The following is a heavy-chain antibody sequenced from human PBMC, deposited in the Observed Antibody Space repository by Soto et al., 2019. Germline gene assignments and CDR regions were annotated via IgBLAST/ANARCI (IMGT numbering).Heavy chain of an antibody. CDR2: ISYDGSNK. CDR3: AKLTGSGSYWFDY. CDR1: GFTFSSYG. J-gene: IGHJ4*02. D-gene: IGHD1-26*01. Sequence: GGSLRLSCAASGFTFSSYGMHWVRQAPGKGLEWVAVISYDGSNKYHADSVKGRFTISRDNSKNTLYLQMNSLRAEDTAVYYCAKLTGSGSYWFDYWGQGTLVTVSS. V-gene: IGHV3-30*18.